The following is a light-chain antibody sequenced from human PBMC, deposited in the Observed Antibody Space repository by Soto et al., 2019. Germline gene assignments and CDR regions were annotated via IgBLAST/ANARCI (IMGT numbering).Light chain of an antibody. CDR3: LQYHYWPCT. CDR1: QSVTNK. J-gene: IGKJ1*01. Sequence: EMLMTQPPATLPVSPGERVSLSCWASQSVTNKLAWYQQRPGQPPRLLLYDASTRATGVPATFSGSGSGTDFTLTISSLQSEDLGVYYCLQYHYWPCTFGQGTKVDIK. CDR2: DAS. V-gene: IGKV3-15*01.